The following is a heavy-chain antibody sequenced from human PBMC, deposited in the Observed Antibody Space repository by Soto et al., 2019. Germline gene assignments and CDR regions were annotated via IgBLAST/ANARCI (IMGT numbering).Heavy chain of an antibody. CDR2: ISYDGSNK. Sequence: QVQLVESGGGVVQPGRSLRLSCAASGFTFSSYGMHWVRQAPGKGLEWVAVISYDGSNKYYADSVKGRFTISRDNSKNRLYRQLNSLRAGDTAVYYCAKDQGGGSGIVAAWLYYYYYGMDVWGQGTTVTV. V-gene: IGHV3-30*18. D-gene: IGHD6-13*01. CDR3: AKDQGGGSGIVAAWLYYYYYGMDV. CDR1: GFTFSSYG. J-gene: IGHJ6*02.